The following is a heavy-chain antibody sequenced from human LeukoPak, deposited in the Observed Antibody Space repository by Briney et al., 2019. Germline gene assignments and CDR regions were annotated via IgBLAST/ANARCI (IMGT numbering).Heavy chain of an antibody. CDR1: GFTFSNYA. Sequence: GGSLRLSCAASGFTFSNYAMHWVRQAPGKGLEWVAVISYDGSNKYYADSVKGRFTISRDNSKNTLYLQMSSLRAEDTAVYYCARAGWSSCLDYWGQGTLVTVSS. CDR3: ARAGWSSCLDY. J-gene: IGHJ4*02. V-gene: IGHV3-30-3*01. D-gene: IGHD6-13*01. CDR2: ISYDGSNK.